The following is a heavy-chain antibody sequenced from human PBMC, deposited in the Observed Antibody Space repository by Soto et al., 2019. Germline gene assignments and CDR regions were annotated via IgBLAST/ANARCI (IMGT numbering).Heavy chain of an antibody. J-gene: IGHJ6*02. Sequence: QVQLVESGGGVVQPGRSLRLSCAASGFTFSSYGMHWVRQAPGKGLEWVAVISYDGSNKYYADSVKGRFTISRDNSKNTLYLQMNRLRAEDTAVYYCAKDTLLLGSSWYWSTYYYYGMDVWGQGTTVTVSS. CDR3: AKDTLLLGSSWYWSTYYYYGMDV. CDR1: GFTFSSYG. V-gene: IGHV3-30*18. D-gene: IGHD6-13*01. CDR2: ISYDGSNK.